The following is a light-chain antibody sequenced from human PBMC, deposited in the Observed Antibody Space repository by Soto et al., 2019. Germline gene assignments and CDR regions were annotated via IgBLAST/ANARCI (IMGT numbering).Light chain of an antibody. CDR3: QQRSNLIT. CDR1: QSVSSY. J-gene: IGKJ5*01. V-gene: IGKV3-11*01. Sequence: EIVLTQSPATLSLSPGERPTLSCRASQSVSSYLAWYQQKPGQAPRLLIYDASNRATGIPARFSGSGSGTDFTLTISSLEPEDFAVYYCQQRSNLITFGQGTRLEIK. CDR2: DAS.